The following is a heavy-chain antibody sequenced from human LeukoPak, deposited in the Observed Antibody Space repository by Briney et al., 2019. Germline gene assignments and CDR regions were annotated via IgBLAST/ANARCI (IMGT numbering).Heavy chain of an antibody. CDR2: ISTTTYT. J-gene: IGHJ4*02. D-gene: IGHD3-10*01. CDR3: ARGNYFDX. V-gene: IGHV3-21*01. Sequence: XLSCXXSXXTFSSYSMHWVRQAPGKGLEWVSSISTTTYTYYADSVKGRFTISRDNAKNSLYLQMNSLRAEDTGVYYCARGNYFDXWGQXTL. CDR1: XXTFSSYS.